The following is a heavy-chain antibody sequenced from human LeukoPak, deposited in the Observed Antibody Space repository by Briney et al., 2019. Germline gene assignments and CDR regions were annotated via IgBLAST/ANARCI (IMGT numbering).Heavy chain of an antibody. CDR1: GGSISSYY. CDR2: IYYSGST. CDR3: ARVSTYYYDSSGYLDV. D-gene: IGHD3-22*01. Sequence: SETLSLTCTVSGGSISSYYWSWIRQPPGKGLEWIGYIYYSGSTNYNPSLKSRVTISVDTSKNQFSLKLSSVTAADTAVYYCARVSTYYYDSSGYLDVWGHGTTVTVSS. J-gene: IGHJ6*02. V-gene: IGHV4-59*01.